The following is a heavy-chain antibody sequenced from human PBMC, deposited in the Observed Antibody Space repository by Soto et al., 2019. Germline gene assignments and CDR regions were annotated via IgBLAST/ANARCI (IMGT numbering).Heavy chain of an antibody. CDR1: GGSISSYY. D-gene: IGHD3-16*01. V-gene: IGHV4-59*08. CDR3: ARRSMILGGYYFDY. Sequence: QVQLQESGPGLVKPSETLSLTCTVSGGSISSYYWSWIRQPPGKGLEWIGYIYYSGSTNYNPSLKSRVTISVDTSKNQFSLKLSSVTAAATAVYYCARRSMILGGYYFDYWGQGTLVTVSS. J-gene: IGHJ4*02. CDR2: IYYSGST.